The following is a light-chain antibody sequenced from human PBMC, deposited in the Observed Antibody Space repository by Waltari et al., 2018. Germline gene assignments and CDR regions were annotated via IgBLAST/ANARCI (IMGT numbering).Light chain of an antibody. CDR1: SSDVGGHNY. J-gene: IGLJ2*01. Sequence: QSALTQPASVSGSPGQSITISCTGTSSDVGGHNYVSWYQQHPGKAPKLMISGVSNRRAWVSHRVSGSKSGNTASLTISGLQAEDEADYYCSSYTSSSTYVVFGGGTKLTVL. V-gene: IGLV2-14*01. CDR2: GVS. CDR3: SSYTSSSTYVV.